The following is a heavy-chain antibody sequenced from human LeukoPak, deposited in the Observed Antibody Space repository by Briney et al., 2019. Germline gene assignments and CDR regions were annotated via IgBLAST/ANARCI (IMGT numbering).Heavy chain of an antibody. CDR2: IYYSGST. CDR1: GGSISSYY. D-gene: IGHD3-22*01. J-gene: IGHJ4*02. CDR3: ARDMGFDRPRAQFDY. V-gene: IGHV4-59*01. Sequence: SETLSLTCTVSGGSISSYYWSWIRQPPGKGLEWIGYIYYSGSTNYNPSLKSRVTISVDTSKNQFPLKLSSVTAADTAVYYCARDMGFDRPRAQFDYWGQGTLVTVSS.